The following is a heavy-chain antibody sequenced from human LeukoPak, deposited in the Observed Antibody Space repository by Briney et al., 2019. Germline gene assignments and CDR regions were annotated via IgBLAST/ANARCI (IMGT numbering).Heavy chain of an antibody. J-gene: IGHJ4*02. V-gene: IGHV4-59*01. CDR1: GASISTYY. D-gene: IGHD5-24*01. Sequence: SETLSLTYFVAGASISTYYWSWIRQPPGKGLEWIGYINYSGSTDYNPSLKSRITMSLDTSKKQLSLRLSSVTAADTAVYYCAATQRWLHFDSWGQGALVTVSS. CDR2: INYSGST. CDR3: AATQRWLHFDS.